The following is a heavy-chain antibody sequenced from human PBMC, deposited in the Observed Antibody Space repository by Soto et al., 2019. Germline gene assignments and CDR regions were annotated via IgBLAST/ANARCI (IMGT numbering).Heavy chain of an antibody. CDR3: AKGPSSGYYPWAFDL. CDR2: ISWNSNSM. D-gene: IGHD3-22*01. CDR1: GFTFGDYA. Sequence: GGSLRLSCAASGFTFGDYAMHWVRHAPGKGLGWVSVISWNSNSMDYTDSVKGCFTVSRDNAKNSLHLQMNSLRAEDTALYFCAKGPSSGYYPWAFDLWGQGTMVTVSS. J-gene: IGHJ3*01. V-gene: IGHV3-9*01.